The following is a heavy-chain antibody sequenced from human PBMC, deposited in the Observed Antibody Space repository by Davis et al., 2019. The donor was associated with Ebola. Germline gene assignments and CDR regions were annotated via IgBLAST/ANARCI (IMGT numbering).Heavy chain of an antibody. CDR1: GYTFTRYG. CDR2: ISAYNGNT. J-gene: IGHJ2*01. CDR3: ARDRGGNYWYFDL. V-gene: IGHV1-18*01. D-gene: IGHD1-26*01. Sequence: SVPVSCKASGYTFTRYGISWVRQAPGQGPEWMGWISAYNGNTNYAQKLQGRVTMTTDTSTSTAYMELRSLRSDDTAVYYCARDRGGNYWYFDLWGRGTLVTVSS.